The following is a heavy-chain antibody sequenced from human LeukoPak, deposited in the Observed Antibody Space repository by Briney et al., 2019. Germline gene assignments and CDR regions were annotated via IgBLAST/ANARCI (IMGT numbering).Heavy chain of an antibody. J-gene: IGHJ4*02. CDR1: GYTFTSYY. D-gene: IGHD3-22*01. CDR2: INPSGGST. Sequence: ASVKVSCKASGYTFTSYYMHWVRQAPGQGLEWMGIINPSGGSTSYAQKFRSRVTMTRDTSTSTVYMELSSLRSEDTAVYYCARKAWSGYYYDYWGQGTLVTVSS. V-gene: IGHV1-46*01. CDR3: ARKAWSGYYYDY.